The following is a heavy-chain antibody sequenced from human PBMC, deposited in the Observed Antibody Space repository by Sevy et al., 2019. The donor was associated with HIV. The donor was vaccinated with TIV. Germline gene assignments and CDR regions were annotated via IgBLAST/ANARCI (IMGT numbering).Heavy chain of an antibody. J-gene: IGHJ4*02. Sequence: GGSLRLSCAASGFTFSNYCMSWVRQAPGKGLECVANINQDGSGKYYVDSVKGRFIVSRDNAKNSLYLQMNSLRAEDSAVDYCVSEQITGASRDYFDSWGQGTLVTVSS. CDR1: GFTFSNYC. CDR3: VSEQITGASRDYFDS. CDR2: INQDGSGK. D-gene: IGHD1-7*01. V-gene: IGHV3-7*01.